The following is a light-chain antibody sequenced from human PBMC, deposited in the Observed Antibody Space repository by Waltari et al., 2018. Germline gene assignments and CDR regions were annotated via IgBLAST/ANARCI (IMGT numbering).Light chain of an antibody. Sequence: QSALTQPASVSGSPGQSSTVSCTGTSHDVGGYNRVSWYQQLPGKAPKLILFDVDLRPSGVFDRFAGSKSGNTASLTISGLRAEDEGDYYCCSYATGSSYVFGPGTKVTVL. CDR3: CSYATGSSYV. CDR1: SHDVGGYNR. CDR2: DVD. J-gene: IGLJ1*01. V-gene: IGLV2-23*02.